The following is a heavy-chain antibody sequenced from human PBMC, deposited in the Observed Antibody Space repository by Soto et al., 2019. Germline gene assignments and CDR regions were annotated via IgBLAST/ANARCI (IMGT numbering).Heavy chain of an antibody. Sequence: SETLSLTCAVYGGSFSGYHWSWIRQPPGKGLEWIGEINHSGSTNYNPSLKSRVTISVDTSKNQFSLKLSSVTAADTVVYYCARASIFGVVITIDYWGQGTLVTVSS. CDR3: ARASIFGVVITIDY. CDR1: GGSFSGYH. V-gene: IGHV4-34*01. D-gene: IGHD3-3*01. J-gene: IGHJ4*02. CDR2: INHSGST.